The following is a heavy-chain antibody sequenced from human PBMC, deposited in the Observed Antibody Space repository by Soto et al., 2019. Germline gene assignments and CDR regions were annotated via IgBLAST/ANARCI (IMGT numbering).Heavy chain of an antibody. V-gene: IGHV3-33*01. J-gene: IGHJ6*03. CDR2: IWYDGSNK. D-gene: IGHD3-3*01. Sequence: QVQLVESGGGVVQPGRSLRLSCAASGFTFSSYGMHWVRQAPGKGLEWVAVIWYDGSNKYYADSVKGRFTISRDNSKNTLYLQMNSLRDEDTAVYYCARDSYYDFWSGYGHYYYYYIDVWGKGTTVTVSS. CDR1: GFTFSSYG. CDR3: ARDSYYDFWSGYGHYYYYYIDV.